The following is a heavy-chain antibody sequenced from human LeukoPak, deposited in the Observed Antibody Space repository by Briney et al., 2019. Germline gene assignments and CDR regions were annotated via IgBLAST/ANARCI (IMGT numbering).Heavy chain of an antibody. CDR1: GGSISSYY. D-gene: IGHD3-10*01. Sequence: PSETLSLTCTVSGGSISSYYWSWIRQPPGKGLEWIGYICYSGSTNYNPSLKSRVTISVDASKNQFSLKLSSVTAADTAVYYCARDTMGSMDVWGKGTTVTVSS. CDR2: ICYSGST. J-gene: IGHJ6*03. CDR3: ARDTMGSMDV. V-gene: IGHV4-59*01.